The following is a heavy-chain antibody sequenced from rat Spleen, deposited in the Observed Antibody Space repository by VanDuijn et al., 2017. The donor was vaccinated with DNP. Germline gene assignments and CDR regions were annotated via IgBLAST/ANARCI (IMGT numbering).Heavy chain of an antibody. CDR3: ASRLPFAY. V-gene: IGHV3-3*01. CDR1: GYSITSSYR. D-gene: IGHD1-4*01. CDR2: INSAGST. Sequence: EVQLQESGPGLVKPSQSLPLTCSVTGYSITSSYRWNWIRKFPGNKLEWMGYINSAGSTNYNPSLKSRISITRDTSKNQFFLQVNSVTTEDTATYYCASRLPFAYWGQGTLVTVSS. J-gene: IGHJ3*01.